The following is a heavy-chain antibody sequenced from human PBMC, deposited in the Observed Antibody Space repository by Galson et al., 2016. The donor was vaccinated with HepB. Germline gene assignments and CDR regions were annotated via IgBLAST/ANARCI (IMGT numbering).Heavy chain of an antibody. D-gene: IGHD3-3*01. CDR2: INPSGGTA. V-gene: IGHV1-46*01. CDR3: ARGPITTFGVIMSWFDP. CDR1: GYMFTSYY. J-gene: IGHJ5*02. Sequence: SVKVSCKASGYMFTSYYVHWVRQAPGQGLEWMGVINPSGGTAGYAQKFQGRVTMTTDTSTSTVYMELSSLRSDDTAVYYCARGPITTFGVIMSWFDPWGQGTLVTVSS.